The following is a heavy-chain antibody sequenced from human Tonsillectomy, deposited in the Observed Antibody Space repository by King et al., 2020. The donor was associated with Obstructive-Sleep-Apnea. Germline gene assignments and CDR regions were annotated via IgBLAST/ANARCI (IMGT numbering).Heavy chain of an antibody. CDR1: NYSISSNYY. D-gene: IGHD4-17*01. J-gene: IGHJ4*02. CDR3: ASLVSGDSGGYFDY. V-gene: IGHV4-38-2*02. Sequence: QLQESGPGLVETSETLSLACTVSNYSISSNYYWAWIRLPPRKGLEGIGRGSRDGRADYNPSPGRRVTIYVDTSKNHFSLKLSSVTAADTTIYCCASLVSGDSGGYFDYWGQGTLVTVSS. CDR2: GSRDGRA.